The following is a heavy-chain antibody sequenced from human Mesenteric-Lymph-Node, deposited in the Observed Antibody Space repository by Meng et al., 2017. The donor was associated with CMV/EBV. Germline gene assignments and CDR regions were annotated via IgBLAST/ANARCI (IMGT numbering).Heavy chain of an antibody. CDR2: IRYDGSNK. V-gene: IGHV3-30*02. D-gene: IGHD3-3*01. J-gene: IGHJ4*02. Sequence: GESLKISCAASGFTFSSYGMHWVRQAPGKGLEWVAFIRYDGSNKYYADSVKGRLTISRDNSKNTLYLQMNSLRAEDTAVYYCAKGTQIFGVVIPAYDWGQGTLVTVSS. CDR1: GFTFSSYG. CDR3: AKGTQIFGVVIPAYD.